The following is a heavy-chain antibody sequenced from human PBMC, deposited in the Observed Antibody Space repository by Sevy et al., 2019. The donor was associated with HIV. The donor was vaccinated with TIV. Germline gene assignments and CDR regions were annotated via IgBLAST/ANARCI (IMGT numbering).Heavy chain of an antibody. Sequence: SETLSLTCAVYGGSFSGYYWSWIRQPPGKGLEWIGEINHSGSTNYNPSLKSRVTITVDTDKNQFSLKLSSVTAADTAVYYCARGEGDLTIWGQGTLVTVSS. V-gene: IGHV4-34*01. D-gene: IGHD3-3*01. CDR1: GGSFSGYY. CDR2: INHSGST. CDR3: ARGEGDLTI. J-gene: IGHJ4*02.